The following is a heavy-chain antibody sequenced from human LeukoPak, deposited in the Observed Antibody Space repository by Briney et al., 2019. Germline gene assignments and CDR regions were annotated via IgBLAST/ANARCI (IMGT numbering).Heavy chain of an antibody. D-gene: IGHD3-10*01. CDR2: ISWNSGSI. Sequence: GRSLRLSYAASGFTFDDYAMHWVRQAPGKGLEWVSGISWNSGSIGYADSVKGRFTISRDNAENSLYLQMNSLRAEDTALYYCAKAGSKANDWFDPWGQGTLVTVSS. CDR1: GFTFDDYA. V-gene: IGHV3-9*01. J-gene: IGHJ5*02. CDR3: AKAGSKANDWFDP.